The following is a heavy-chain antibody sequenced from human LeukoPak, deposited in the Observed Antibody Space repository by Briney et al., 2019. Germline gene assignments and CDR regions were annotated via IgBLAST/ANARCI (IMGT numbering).Heavy chain of an antibody. V-gene: IGHV1-45*02. Sequence: SVKVSCKASGYTFTSYGISWVRQAPGQALEWMGWITPFNGNTNYAQKFQDRVTITRDRSMSTAYMELSSLRSEDTAMYYCATREDYGSGSSGAFDIWGQGTMVTVSS. CDR3: ATREDYGSGSSGAFDI. CDR2: ITPFNGNT. D-gene: IGHD3-10*01. J-gene: IGHJ3*02. CDR1: GYTFTSYG.